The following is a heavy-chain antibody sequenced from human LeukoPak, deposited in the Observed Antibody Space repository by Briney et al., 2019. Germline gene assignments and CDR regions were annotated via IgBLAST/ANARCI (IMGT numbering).Heavy chain of an antibody. CDR3: AKDWHILTGRNCFDP. Sequence: ASVKVSCKASGYTFNNYGISWARQAPGQGLEWVGWVTSYNGDTNYAQRFQGRVTMSTDTSTSTAYMELRSLRFDDTAIYYCAKDWHILTGRNCFDPWGQGTLVTVSS. J-gene: IGHJ5*02. CDR2: VTSYNGDT. D-gene: IGHD3-9*01. CDR1: GYTFNNYG. V-gene: IGHV1-18*01.